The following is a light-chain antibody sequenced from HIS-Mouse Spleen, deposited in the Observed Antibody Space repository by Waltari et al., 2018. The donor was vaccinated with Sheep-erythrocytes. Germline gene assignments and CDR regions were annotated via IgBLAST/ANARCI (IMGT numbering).Light chain of an antibody. CDR1: SSDVGGCNY. CDR3: CSYAGSYNHV. J-gene: IGLJ1*01. CDR2: DVS. V-gene: IGLV2-11*01. Sequence: QSALTQPRSVSGSPGQSVTISCTGTSSDVGGCNYVSWYQQYPGKAPKLMIYDVSKRPSGVPDRFSGSKSGNTASLTISGLQAEDEADYYCCSYAGSYNHVFATGTKVTVL.